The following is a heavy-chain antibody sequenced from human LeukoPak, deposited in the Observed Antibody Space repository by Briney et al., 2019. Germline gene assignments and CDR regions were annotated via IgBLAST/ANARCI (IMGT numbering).Heavy chain of an antibody. CDR1: GYTLTELS. D-gene: IGHD6-13*01. J-gene: IGHJ3*02. CDR2: FDPEDGET. CDR3: ATDNNSLAAAALPTDAFDI. Sequence: ASVKVSCKVSGYTLTELSMHWVRQAPGKGLEWMGGFDPEDGETIYAQKFQGRVTMTEDTSTDTAYMELSSLRSEDTAVYYCATDNNSLAAAALPTDAFDIWGQGTMVTVSS. V-gene: IGHV1-24*01.